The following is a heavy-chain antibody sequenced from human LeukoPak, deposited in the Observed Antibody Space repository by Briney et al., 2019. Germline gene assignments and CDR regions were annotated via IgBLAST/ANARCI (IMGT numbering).Heavy chain of an antibody. CDR3: ALGSSSWYGDFQH. CDR2: IKEDGSEK. D-gene: IGHD6-13*01. Sequence: GGSLRLSCAASGFTFSKYWMSWVRQAPGKGLEWVANIKEDGSEKYFVDSVRGRFIISRDNAENSLYLQMNSLRADDTAVYYCALGSSSWYGDFQHWGQGTLVTVSS. J-gene: IGHJ1*01. CDR1: GFTFSKYW. V-gene: IGHV3-7*01.